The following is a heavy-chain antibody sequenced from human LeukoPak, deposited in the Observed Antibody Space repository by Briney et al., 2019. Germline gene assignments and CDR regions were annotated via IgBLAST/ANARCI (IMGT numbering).Heavy chain of an antibody. CDR2: INPNSGST. CDR3: ARDRGYSYSPFDY. CDR1: GYTFTGYY. V-gene: IGHV1-2*02. Sequence: ASVKVSCKASGYTFTGYYMHWVRQAPGQGLEWMGWINPNSGSTNYAQKFQGRVTMTRDTSISTAYMELSRLRSDDTAVYYCARDRGYSYSPFDYWGQGTLVTVSS. D-gene: IGHD5-18*01. J-gene: IGHJ4*02.